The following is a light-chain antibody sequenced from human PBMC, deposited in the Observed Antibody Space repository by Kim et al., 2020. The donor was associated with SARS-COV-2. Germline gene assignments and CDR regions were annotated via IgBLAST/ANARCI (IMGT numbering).Light chain of an antibody. CDR2: AAS. Sequence: SASVGDRVTNTCRASQSISSYLNWYQQKPGKAPKLLIDAASSLQSGVPSRFSGSGSGTNFTLTISSLQPEDFATYYCQQSYSTPYTFGQGTKLEIK. V-gene: IGKV1-39*01. CDR1: QSISSY. J-gene: IGKJ2*01. CDR3: QQSYSTPYT.